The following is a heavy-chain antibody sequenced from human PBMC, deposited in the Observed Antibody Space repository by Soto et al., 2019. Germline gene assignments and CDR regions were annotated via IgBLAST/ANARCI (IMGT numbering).Heavy chain of an antibody. V-gene: IGHV2-70*11. CDR3: ARIPGSGWRGGFDY. CDR2: IDWDDDK. D-gene: IGHD6-19*01. J-gene: IGHJ4*02. Sequence: SGPTLVNPTQTLTLTCTFSGFSLSTSGMCVSWIRQPPGKALEWLARIDWDDDKYYSTSLKTRLTISKDTSKNQVVLRMTNMDPVDTATYYCARIPGSGWRGGFDYWGQGTLVTVSS. CDR1: GFSLSTSGMC.